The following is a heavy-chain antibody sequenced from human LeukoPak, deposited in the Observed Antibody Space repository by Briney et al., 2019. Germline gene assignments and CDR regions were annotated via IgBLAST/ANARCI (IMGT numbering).Heavy chain of an antibody. Sequence: PSETLSLTCAVSGYSISSGYYWGWIRQPPGKGLEWIGSIDHSGSTYYNPSLKSRVTISVDTSKNQFALKLSSVTAADTAVYYRARDRWYSSSYSGSWYFDYWGQGTLVTVSS. CDR1: GYSISSGYY. CDR3: ARDRWYSSSYSGSWYFDY. V-gene: IGHV4-38-2*02. J-gene: IGHJ4*02. D-gene: IGHD6-13*01. CDR2: IDHSGST.